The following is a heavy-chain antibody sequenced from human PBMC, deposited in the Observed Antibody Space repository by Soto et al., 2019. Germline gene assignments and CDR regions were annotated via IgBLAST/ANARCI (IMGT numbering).Heavy chain of an antibody. CDR1: GYTFTSFD. CDR3: AKDKGYCTNGVCYFSY. V-gene: IGHV1-8*01. J-gene: IGHJ4*02. CDR2: MNPNSGNT. D-gene: IGHD2-8*01. Sequence: ASVKVSCKASGYTFTSFDINWVRQATGQGLEWMGWMNPNSGNTGYAQKFQGRVTMTRNTSISTAYMELSSLRSEDTAVYYCAKDKGYCTNGVCYFSYWGQGTLVTVSS.